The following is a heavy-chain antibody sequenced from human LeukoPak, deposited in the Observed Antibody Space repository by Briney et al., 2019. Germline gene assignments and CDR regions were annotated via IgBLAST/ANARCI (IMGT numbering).Heavy chain of an antibody. CDR1: GFTFSTYA. CDR2: IRGSDGST. V-gene: IGHV3-23*01. Sequence: GGSLRLSWAASGFTFSTYAMSWVRQAPGKGLGLVSSIRGSDGSTYYADSVKGRFAISRDNSKNTLYLQMNSLGAEDTAVYYCAKDVYGDYGGLDYWGQGTLVTVSS. D-gene: IGHD4-17*01. CDR3: AKDVYGDYGGLDY. J-gene: IGHJ4*02.